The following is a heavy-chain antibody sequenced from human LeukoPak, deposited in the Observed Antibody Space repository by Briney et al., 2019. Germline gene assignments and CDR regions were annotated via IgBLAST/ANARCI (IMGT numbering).Heavy chain of an antibody. V-gene: IGHV3-43*02. J-gene: IGHJ5*02. Sequence: PGRSLRLSCAASGFTFDDYAMHWVRQAPGKGLEWVSLISGDGGSTYYADSVKGRFTISRDNSKNSLYLQMNSLRTEDTALYYCAKDNRGGYCSSTSCYAWFDPWGQGTLVTVSS. CDR2: ISGDGGST. D-gene: IGHD2-2*01. CDR1: GFTFDDYA. CDR3: AKDNRGGYCSSTSCYAWFDP.